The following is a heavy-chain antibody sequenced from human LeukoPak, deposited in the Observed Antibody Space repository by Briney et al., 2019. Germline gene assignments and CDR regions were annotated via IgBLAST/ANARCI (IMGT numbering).Heavy chain of an antibody. V-gene: IGHV1-18*01. CDR1: GYTFTSYG. Sequence: GASVKVSCKASGYTFTSYGISWVRQAPGQGLEWMGWISAYNGNTNYAQKLQGRVTMTTDTSTSTAYMELRSLRSDDTAVYYCARSEITTSGNDAFDIRGQGTLVTVSS. CDR3: ARSEITTSGNDAFDI. CDR2: ISAYNGNT. J-gene: IGHJ3*02. D-gene: IGHD1-1*01.